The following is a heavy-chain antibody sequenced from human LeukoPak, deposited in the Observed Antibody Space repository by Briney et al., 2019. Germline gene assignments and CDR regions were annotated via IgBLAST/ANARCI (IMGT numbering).Heavy chain of an antibody. CDR2: MYTSGST. Sequence: PSETLSLTCTVSGGSISSGSYYWSWIRQPAGKGLEWIGRMYTSGSTNYNPSLKSRVTISVGTSKNQFSLRLSSVAATDTAVYYCARERDGSGTQRGLDYWGQGTLVTVSS. V-gene: IGHV4-61*02. CDR3: ARERDGSGTQRGLDY. CDR1: GGSISSGSYY. J-gene: IGHJ4*02. D-gene: IGHD3-10*01.